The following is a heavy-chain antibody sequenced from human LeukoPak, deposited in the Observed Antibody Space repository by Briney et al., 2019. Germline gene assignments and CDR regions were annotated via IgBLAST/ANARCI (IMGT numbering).Heavy chain of an antibody. CDR1: GFTFSSYA. CDR2: ISYDGSNK. J-gene: IGHJ4*02. D-gene: IGHD3-10*01. CDR3: ARDIRAGYYFDY. V-gene: IGHV3-30-3*01. Sequence: GGSLRLSCGASGFTFSSYAMHWVRQAPGKGLEWVAVISYDGSNKYYADSVKGRFTISRDNSKNTLYLQMNSLRAEDTAVYYCARDIRAGYYFDYWGQGTLVTVSS.